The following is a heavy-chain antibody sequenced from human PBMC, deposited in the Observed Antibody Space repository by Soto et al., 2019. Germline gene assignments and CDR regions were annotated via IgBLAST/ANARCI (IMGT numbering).Heavy chain of an antibody. V-gene: IGHV1-2*04. CDR3: ARDSLPPTGWFDP. CDR1: GYTFTGYY. Sequence: VASVKVSCKASGYTFTGYYMHWVRQAPGQGLEWMGWINPNSGGTNYAQKFQGWVTMTRDTSISTAYMELSRLRSDDTAVYYCARDSLPPTGWFDPWGQGTLVTVSS. CDR2: INPNSGGT. J-gene: IGHJ5*02.